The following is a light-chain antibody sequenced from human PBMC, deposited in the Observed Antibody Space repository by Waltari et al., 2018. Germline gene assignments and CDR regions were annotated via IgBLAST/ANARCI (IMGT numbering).Light chain of an antibody. CDR3: QQRSNWPPKIT. V-gene: IGKV3-11*01. Sequence: EIVLTQSPATLSLSPGERATLPCRVSQSVSSYLAWYQQKPGQAPRLLIYDASNRATGIPARFSGSGSGTDFTLTISSLEPEDFAVYYCQQRSNWPPKITFGQGTRLEIK. J-gene: IGKJ5*01. CDR1: QSVSSY. CDR2: DAS.